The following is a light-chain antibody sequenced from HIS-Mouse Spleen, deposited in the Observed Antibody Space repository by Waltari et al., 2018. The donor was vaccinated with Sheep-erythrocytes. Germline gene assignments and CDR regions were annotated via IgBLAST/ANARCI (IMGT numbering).Light chain of an antibody. CDR2: AAS. J-gene: IGKJ2*01. V-gene: IGKV1-9*01. CDR1: QGISSY. Sequence: DIQLTQSPSFLSASVGDRVTITCRASQGISSYLALYQQKPGKAPKLLIYAASTLQSGVPSRFSGSGSGTEFTLTISSLQPEDFATYYCQQLNSYPHTFGQGTELEIK. CDR3: QQLNSYPHT.